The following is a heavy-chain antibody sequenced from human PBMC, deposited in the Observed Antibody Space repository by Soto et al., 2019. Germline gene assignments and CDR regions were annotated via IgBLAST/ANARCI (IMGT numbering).Heavy chain of an antibody. D-gene: IGHD2-2*01. CDR2: ISSSSSYI. V-gene: IGHV3-21*01. CDR3: ARDLQPVPAAFSLYYYYGMDV. J-gene: IGHJ6*02. Sequence: PGGSLRLSCAASGFTFSSYSMNWVRQAPGKGLEWVSSISSSSSYIYYADSVKGRFTISRDNAKNSLYLQMNSLRAEDTAVYYCARDLQPVPAAFSLYYYYGMDVWGQGTTVTVSS. CDR1: GFTFSSYS.